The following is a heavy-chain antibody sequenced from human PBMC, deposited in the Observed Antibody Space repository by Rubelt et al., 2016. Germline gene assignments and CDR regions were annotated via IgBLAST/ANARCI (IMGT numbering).Heavy chain of an antibody. CDR3: APGHHGSGSYSEEFDY. V-gene: IGHV3-21*01. Sequence: YYADSVKGRFTISRDNAKNSLYLQMNSLRAEDTAVYYCAPGHHGSGSYSEEFDYWGQGTLVTVSS. D-gene: IGHD3-10*01. J-gene: IGHJ4*02.